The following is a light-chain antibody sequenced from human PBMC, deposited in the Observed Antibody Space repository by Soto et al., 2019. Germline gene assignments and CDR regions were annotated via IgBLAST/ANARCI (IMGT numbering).Light chain of an antibody. CDR2: EAS. Sequence: IVMTQSPATLSVSPGERATLSCRASQSFNSIYLAWYQVKPGQAPRLLIYEASSRATGIPDRFSGGGSGTDFTLSISSLEPEDFAVYYCQQRSNWPPPITFGQGTRLEIK. CDR1: QSFNSIY. CDR3: QQRSNWPPPIT. J-gene: IGKJ5*01. V-gene: IGKV3D-20*02.